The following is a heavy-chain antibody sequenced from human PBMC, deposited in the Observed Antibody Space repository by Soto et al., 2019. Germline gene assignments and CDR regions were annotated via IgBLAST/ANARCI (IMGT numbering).Heavy chain of an antibody. V-gene: IGHV4-39*01. D-gene: IGHD3-10*01. CDR1: GGSISSSSYY. CDR2: IYYSGST. CDR3: ARTVLLWFGELLRNNWFDP. J-gene: IGHJ5*02. Sequence: SETLSLTCTVSGGSISSSSYYWGWLRQPPGKGLEWIGSIYYSGSTYYNPSLKSRVTISVDTSKNQFSLKLSSVTAADTAVYYCARTVLLWFGELLRNNWFDPWGQGTLVTVSS.